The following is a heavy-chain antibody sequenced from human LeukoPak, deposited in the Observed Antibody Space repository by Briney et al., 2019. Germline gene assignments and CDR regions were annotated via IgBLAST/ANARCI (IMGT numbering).Heavy chain of an antibody. CDR1: GFTFSTFS. D-gene: IGHD3-22*01. V-gene: IGHV3-48*01. CDR3: ARAITMIIVPFDH. Sequence: GGSLRLSCAASGFTFSTFSMNWVRQAPGKGLEWVSYISSSSSTVYYADSVQGRFTISRDDAKNSLYLQMNSLRAEDTAVYYCARAITMIIVPFDHWGQGTLVTVSS. J-gene: IGHJ4*02. CDR2: ISSSSSTV.